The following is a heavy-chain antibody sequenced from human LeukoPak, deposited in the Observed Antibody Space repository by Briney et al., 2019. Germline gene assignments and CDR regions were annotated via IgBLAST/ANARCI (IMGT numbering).Heavy chain of an antibody. Sequence: GGSLRLSCAASGLTFSSYWMSWVRQAPGKGLEWVANIKQDGSEKYYVDSVKGRFTISRDNAKNSLYLQMNSLRAEDTAVYYCARDLRYYDNMGGVGYWGQGTLVTVSS. CDR1: GLTFSSYW. D-gene: IGHD3-9*01. CDR3: ARDLRYYDNMGGVGY. V-gene: IGHV3-7*01. J-gene: IGHJ4*02. CDR2: IKQDGSEK.